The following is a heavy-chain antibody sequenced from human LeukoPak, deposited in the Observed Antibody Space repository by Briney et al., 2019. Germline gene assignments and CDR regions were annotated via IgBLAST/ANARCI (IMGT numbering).Heavy chain of an antibody. CDR3: VRDWDHFDFDS. CDR2: IKGDGSHT. V-gene: IGHV3-74*01. CDR1: GFTFSNYW. D-gene: IGHD3-9*01. J-gene: IGHJ5*01. Sequence: GGSLRLSCAASGFTFSNYWMHWVRQAPGKGLVWVSRIKGDGSHTIYADSVKGRFTISRDSAKNTLYLQMMSLRAEDTAVYYCVRDWDHFDFDSWGQGTLVTVSS.